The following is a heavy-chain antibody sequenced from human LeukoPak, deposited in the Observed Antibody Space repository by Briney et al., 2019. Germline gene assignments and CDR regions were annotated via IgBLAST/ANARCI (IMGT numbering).Heavy chain of an antibody. D-gene: IGHD3-10*01. CDR2: IYHSGST. V-gene: IGHV4-30-2*01. CDR3: ARGTWPYYGSALCFDY. Sequence: SQTLSLTCAVSGGSISSGGYSWSWIRQPPGKGLEWIGYIYHSGSTYYNPSLKSRVTISVDRSKNQFSLKLSSVTAADTAVYYCARGTWPYYGSALCFDYWGQGTLVTVSS. CDR1: GGSISSGGYS. J-gene: IGHJ4*02.